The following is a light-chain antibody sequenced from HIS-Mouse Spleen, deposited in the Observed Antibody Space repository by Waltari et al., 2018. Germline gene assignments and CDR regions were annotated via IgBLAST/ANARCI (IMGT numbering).Light chain of an antibody. Sequence: SYELTQPPSVSVSTGQTARITCSGDALPKQYAYWYQQKPGPAPVLVIYKDSERPSGIPERFSGSSSGTTVTLTISGVQAEDEADYYCQSADSSGTYSVVFGGGTKLTVL. CDR2: KDS. J-gene: IGLJ2*01. V-gene: IGLV3-25*03. CDR3: QSADSSGTYSVV. CDR1: ALPKQY.